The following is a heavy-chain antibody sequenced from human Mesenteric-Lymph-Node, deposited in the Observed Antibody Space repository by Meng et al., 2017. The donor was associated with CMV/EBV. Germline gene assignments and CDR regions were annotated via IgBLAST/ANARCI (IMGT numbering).Heavy chain of an antibody. CDR2: IKSKAYGGTT. CDR3: TRGLELLHFYYGMDV. CDR1: RFTFGEYA. J-gene: IGHJ6*02. V-gene: IGHV3-49*04. Sequence: GGSLRLSCITSRFTFGEYAMSWVRQAPGKGLQWVGLIKSKAYGGTTEYAASVKGRFTISRDDSKSIAYLQMDSLKTEDTAVYYCTRGLELLHFYYGMDVWGQGTTVTVSS. D-gene: IGHD1-7*01.